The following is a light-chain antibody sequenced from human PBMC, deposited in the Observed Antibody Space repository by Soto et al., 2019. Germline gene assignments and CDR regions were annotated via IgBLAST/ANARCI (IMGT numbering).Light chain of an antibody. CDR1: SSNFGAGYD. CDR2: GNS. V-gene: IGLV1-40*01. J-gene: IGLJ1*01. CDR3: QSYDSSLSGSNV. Sequence: QSALAQPPSVSGAPGQRVTISCTGSSSNFGAGYDVHWYQQLPGTAPKLLIYGNSNRPSGVPDRFSGSKSGTSASLAITGLQAEDEADYYCQSYDSSLSGSNVFGTGTRSP.